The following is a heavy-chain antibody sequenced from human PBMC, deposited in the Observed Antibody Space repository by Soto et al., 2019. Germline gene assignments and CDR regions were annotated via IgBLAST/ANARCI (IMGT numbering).Heavy chain of an antibody. CDR1: GGSISSYY. CDR2: IYYSGST. V-gene: IGHV4-59*01. Sequence: PSETLSLTCTVSGGSISSYYWSWIRQPPGKGLEWIGYIYYSGSTNYNPSLKSRVTISVDTSKNQFSLKLSSVTAADTAVYYCARSRLLWFGELSPWGQGTLVTVSS. D-gene: IGHD3-10*01. J-gene: IGHJ4*02. CDR3: ARSRLLWFGELSP.